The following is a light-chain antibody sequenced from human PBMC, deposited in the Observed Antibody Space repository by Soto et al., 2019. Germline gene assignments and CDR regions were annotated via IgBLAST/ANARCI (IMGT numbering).Light chain of an antibody. CDR2: GAS. Sequence: EVGWAQSPGTLYMSPGERATISCRASRDVSSGLLAWYQQKPGQAPRLLIYGASTRATGIPVRFSGSGFGTEFTPAYGILQPEDFAVYYCLQLCKLPWTFGEGTKVDIK. J-gene: IGKJ1*01. CDR3: LQLCKLPWT. V-gene: IGKV3D-20*02. CDR1: RDVSSGL.